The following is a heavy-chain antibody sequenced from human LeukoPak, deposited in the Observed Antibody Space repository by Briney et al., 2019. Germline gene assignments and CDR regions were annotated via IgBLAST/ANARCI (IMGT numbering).Heavy chain of an antibody. V-gene: IGHV4-59*07. CDR1: GHPISIYY. Sequence: PSDTLSLTCSVSGHPISIYYWSCIRQPPGKELKCIGYNYDSEITTYNPSLQSRNTISIDTSKNQFSLRLTSVTAADTAVYYCARGGSYYDFWSGYYDYYYYMDVWGKGTTVTVSS. D-gene: IGHD3-3*01. CDR3: ARGGSYYDFWSGYYDYYYYMDV. J-gene: IGHJ6*03. CDR2: NYDSEIT.